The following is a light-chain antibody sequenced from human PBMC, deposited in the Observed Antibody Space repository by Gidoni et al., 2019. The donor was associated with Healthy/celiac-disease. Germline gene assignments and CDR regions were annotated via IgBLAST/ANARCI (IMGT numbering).Light chain of an antibody. CDR3: QQYDNLPPFT. CDR2: DAS. Sequence: DIQMTQSPSSLSASVGDRVTITCQASQDISNYLNWYQQKPGKAHKLLIYDASNLETGVPSRFSGSGSGTDFTFTISSLQPEDIATYYCQQYDNLPPFTFGPXTKVDIK. CDR1: QDISNY. V-gene: IGKV1-33*01. J-gene: IGKJ3*01.